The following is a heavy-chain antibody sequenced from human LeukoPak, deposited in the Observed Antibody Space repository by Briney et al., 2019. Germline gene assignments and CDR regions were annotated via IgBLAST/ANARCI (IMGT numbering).Heavy chain of an antibody. CDR3: VRGSLASGVVVYYYYYLDV. Sequence: GGSLRLSCAASGFNYSSYTMNWVRQAPGMGLEWLSYISASRDITYYADSVKGRFTVSRDNAKNSLYLQMNSLRAEDTAVYYCVRGSLASGVVVYYYYYLDVWGKGTTVTVSS. V-gene: IGHV3-48*01. CDR2: ISASRDIT. CDR1: GFNYSSYT. J-gene: IGHJ6*03. D-gene: IGHD3-3*01.